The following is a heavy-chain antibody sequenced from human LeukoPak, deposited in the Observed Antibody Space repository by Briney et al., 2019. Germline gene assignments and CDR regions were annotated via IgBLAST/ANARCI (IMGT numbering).Heavy chain of an antibody. J-gene: IGHJ4*02. Sequence: GGSLRLSCAASGFTFSSYGMHWVRQAPGKGLEWVAVISYDGSNKYYADSVKGRFTISRDNSKNTLYLQMNSLRAEDTAVYYCAKDNEWGLLHYFDYWGQGTLVTVSS. CDR1: GFTFSSYG. D-gene: IGHD1-26*01. V-gene: IGHV3-30*18. CDR2: ISYDGSNK. CDR3: AKDNEWGLLHYFDY.